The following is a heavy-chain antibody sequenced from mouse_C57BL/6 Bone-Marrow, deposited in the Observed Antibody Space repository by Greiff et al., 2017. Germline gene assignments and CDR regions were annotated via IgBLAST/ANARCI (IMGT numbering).Heavy chain of an antibody. D-gene: IGHD1-1*01. CDR3: ASLYYYGSSYPPWFAY. CDR2: ISGGGGNT. V-gene: IGHV5-9*01. CDR1: GFTFSSYT. J-gene: IGHJ3*01. Sequence: EVKLVESGGGLVKPGGSLKLSCAASGFTFSSYTMSWVRQTPEKRLEWVATISGGGGNTYYPDSVKGRFTISRDHAKNTLYLQMSSLRSEDTALYYCASLYYYGSSYPPWFAYWGQGTLVTVSA.